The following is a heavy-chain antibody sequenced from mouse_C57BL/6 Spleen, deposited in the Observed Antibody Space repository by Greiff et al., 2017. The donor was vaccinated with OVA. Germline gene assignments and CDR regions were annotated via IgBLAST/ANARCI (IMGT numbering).Heavy chain of an antibody. V-gene: IGHV3-6*01. Sequence: VQLKQSGPGLVKPSQSLSLTCSVTGYSITSGYYWNWIRQFPGNKLEWMGYISYDGSNNYNPSLKNRISITRDTSKNQFFLKLNSVTTEDTATYYCARVDYDAMDYWGQGTSVTVSS. CDR1: GYSITSGYY. CDR2: ISYDGSN. J-gene: IGHJ4*01. CDR3: ARVDYDAMDY.